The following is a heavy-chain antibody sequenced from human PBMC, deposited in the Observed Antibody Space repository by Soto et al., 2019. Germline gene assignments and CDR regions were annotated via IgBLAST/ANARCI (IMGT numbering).Heavy chain of an antibody. CDR3: ARDYWNYFDY. J-gene: IGHJ4*02. V-gene: IGHV3-7*01. Sequence: VQVVESGGGLVQPGGSLRLSCAVSGFTFSNYWMSWVRQAPGKGLEWVANIKEDGSTKKFLDSVKGRFTISRDNAKNSLYLQMNSLRGEDTAVYYCARDYWNYFDYWGQGTPVTVSS. CDR1: GFTFSNYW. CDR2: IKEDGSTK. D-gene: IGHD2-15*01.